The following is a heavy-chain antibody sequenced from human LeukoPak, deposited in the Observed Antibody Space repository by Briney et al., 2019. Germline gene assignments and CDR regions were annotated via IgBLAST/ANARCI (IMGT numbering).Heavy chain of an antibody. CDR2: IDAGNGNT. Sequence: ASVKVSCKASGYTFTSYAMHWVRQAPGQRLEWMGWIDAGNGNTKYSQKFQGRVTITRDTSASTAYMELSSLRSEDTAVYYCARDAPDYYGSIPGWFDPWGQGTLVTVSS. V-gene: IGHV1-3*01. CDR1: GYTFTSYA. CDR3: ARDAPDYYGSIPGWFDP. J-gene: IGHJ5*02. D-gene: IGHD3-10*01.